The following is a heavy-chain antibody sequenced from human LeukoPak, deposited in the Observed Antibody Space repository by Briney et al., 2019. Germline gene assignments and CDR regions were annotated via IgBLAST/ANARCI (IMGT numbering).Heavy chain of an antibody. Sequence: PGGSLRLSCAASGFTFSSYGMHWVRQAPGKGLEWVAFIRYDGSNKYYADSVKGRFTISRDNSKNSLYLQMNSLRAEDTAVYYCARDLKYYDILTGLNWFDPWGQGTLVTVSS. D-gene: IGHD3-9*01. CDR1: GFTFSSYG. CDR3: ARDLKYYDILTGLNWFDP. V-gene: IGHV3-30*02. CDR2: IRYDGSNK. J-gene: IGHJ5*02.